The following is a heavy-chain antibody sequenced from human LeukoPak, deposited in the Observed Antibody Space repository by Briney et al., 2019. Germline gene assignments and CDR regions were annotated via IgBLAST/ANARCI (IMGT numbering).Heavy chain of an antibody. V-gene: IGHV3-23*01. CDR2: ISGSGEST. Sequence: GGSLRLSCAASGFTFRTYAMTWVRQAPGKGLEWVSGISGSGESTYYADSVKGRFTVSRDNSKNTVYLQMNSLTAEDTAVYFCSKDRDYCSSTGCYWDYWGQGTLSPSPQ. J-gene: IGHJ4*02. CDR1: GFTFRTYA. D-gene: IGHD2-2*01. CDR3: SKDRDYCSSTGCYWDY.